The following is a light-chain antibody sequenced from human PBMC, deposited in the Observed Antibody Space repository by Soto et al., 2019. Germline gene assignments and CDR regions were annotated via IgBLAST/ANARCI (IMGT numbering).Light chain of an antibody. J-gene: IGKJ1*01. Sequence: EIVLTQSPGTLSLSPGERATLSCRASQSVSSSYLAWYQQTPRQAPRLLIYGASSSASGIPYRFSGSGSGIDFPLSISRLEPEDFGVYYCQQYGSSPRTFGQGTEVEIK. CDR3: QQYGSSPRT. V-gene: IGKV3-20*01. CDR2: GAS. CDR1: QSVSSSY.